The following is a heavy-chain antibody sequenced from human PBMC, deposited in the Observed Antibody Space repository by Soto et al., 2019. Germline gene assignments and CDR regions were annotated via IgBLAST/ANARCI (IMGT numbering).Heavy chain of an antibody. J-gene: IGHJ6*02. CDR2: ISSSSSYI. CDR3: ARDRIAAAGQRDNYYYYGMDV. Sequence: PGGSLRLSCAASGFTFSSYSMNWVRQAPGKGLEWVSSISSSSSYIYYADSVKGRFTISRDNAKNSLYLQMNSLRAEDTAVYYCARDRIAAAGQRDNYYYYGMDVWGQGTTVTVSS. V-gene: IGHV3-21*01. D-gene: IGHD6-13*01. CDR1: GFTFSSYS.